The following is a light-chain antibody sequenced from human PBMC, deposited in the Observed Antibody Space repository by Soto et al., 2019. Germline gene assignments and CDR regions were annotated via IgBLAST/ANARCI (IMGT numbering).Light chain of an antibody. V-gene: IGLV2-14*03. CDR3: SSFTSYSTLV. CDR1: SRDVGGYSY. Sequence: QSALTQPTSVSGSAGKSITISCTGTSRDVGGYSYVSWYQQHPGKAPKLMIYDVNNRPSGVSDRFSGSKSGNTASLTISGLQAEDESDYYCSSFTSYSTLVFGGGTKLTV. J-gene: IGLJ2*01. CDR2: DVN.